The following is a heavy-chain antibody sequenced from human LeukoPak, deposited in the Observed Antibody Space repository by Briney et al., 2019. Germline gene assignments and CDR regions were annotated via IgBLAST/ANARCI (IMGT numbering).Heavy chain of an antibody. V-gene: IGHV3-48*03. J-gene: IGHJ5*02. CDR3: AGDWPGTTYGFAH. D-gene: IGHD1-14*01. CDR1: GFIFSDYE. CDR2: ISGSGNTM. Sequence: GGSLRLSCVASGFIFSDYEMNWVRQAPGKGLEYISYISGSGNTMNYADSVKGRFIISRDNAKNSLHLQMNSLRVEDTAFYYCAGDWPGTTYGFAHWGQGTLVSVSS.